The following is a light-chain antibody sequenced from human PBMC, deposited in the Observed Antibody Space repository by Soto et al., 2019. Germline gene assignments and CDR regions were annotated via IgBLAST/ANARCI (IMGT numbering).Light chain of an antibody. Sequence: IVLTQSPGTQSLSPVESATLSCRASQSVSSNLAWYQQKPGQAPRLLIYGASSRATGIPDRFSGSGSGTEFTLTICSLQPDDFAPYYCQEYGGYSWTLCQGTKVDIK. V-gene: IGKV3-20*01. CDR1: QSVSSN. J-gene: IGKJ1*01. CDR3: QEYGGYSWT. CDR2: GAS.